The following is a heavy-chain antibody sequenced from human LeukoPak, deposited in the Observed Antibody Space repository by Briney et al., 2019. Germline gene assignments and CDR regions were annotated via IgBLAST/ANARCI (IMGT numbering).Heavy chain of an antibody. J-gene: IGHJ3*02. CDR1: GGSFSPYY. D-gene: IGHD2-15*01. Sequence: SETLSLTCTVYGGSFSPYYWNWIRQPPGKGLEWIGEINHRGSTTYNPSLKSRVTISLDTSKNQFSLKLSSVTAADTAVYYCARYCSGGSCYSGGAFDIWGQGTMVTVSS. CDR3: ARYCSGGSCYSGGAFDI. V-gene: IGHV4-34*01. CDR2: INHRGST.